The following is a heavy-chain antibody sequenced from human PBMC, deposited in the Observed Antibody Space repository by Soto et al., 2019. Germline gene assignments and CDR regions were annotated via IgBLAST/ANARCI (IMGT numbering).Heavy chain of an antibody. J-gene: IGHJ4*02. CDR3: ASTVVVVAATGFDY. V-gene: IGHV4-31*03. Sequence: SETLSLTCTVSGGSISSGGYYWSWIRQHPGKGLEWIGYIYYSGSTYYNPSLKSRVTISVDTSKNQFSLKLSSVTAADTAVYYCASTVVVVAATGFDYWGQGPLVTVS. CDR1: GGSISSGGYY. D-gene: IGHD2-15*01. CDR2: IYYSGST.